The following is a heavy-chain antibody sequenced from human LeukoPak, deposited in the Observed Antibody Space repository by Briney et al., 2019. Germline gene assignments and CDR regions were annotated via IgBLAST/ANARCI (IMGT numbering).Heavy chain of an antibody. V-gene: IGHV3-48*01. CDR1: GFTFSSYS. CDR2: ISSSSGTI. D-gene: IGHD5-12*01. CDR3: ARARIESGYSGYDLGY. J-gene: IGHJ4*02. Sequence: GGSLRLSCAASGFTFSSYSMNWVRQAPGKGLEWVSYISSSSGTIYYAGSVKGRFTISRDNAKNSLYLQVNSLRAEDTAVYYCARARIESGYSGYDLGYWGQGTLVTVSS.